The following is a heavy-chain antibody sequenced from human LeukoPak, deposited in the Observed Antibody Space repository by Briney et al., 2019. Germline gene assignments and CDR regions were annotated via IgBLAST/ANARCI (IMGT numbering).Heavy chain of an antibody. CDR1: GFTFSNYW. J-gene: IGHJ4*02. CDR2: IKQDGIEK. D-gene: IGHD4-17*01. Sequence: GGSLRLSCAASGFTFSNYWMAWVRQSPGKGPEWVANIKQDGIEKNYVDSVRGRFTISRDNAKSSLFLQMSSLRVDDTAVYYCARDQDGALDYWGQGSLVTVSS. CDR3: ARDQDGALDY. V-gene: IGHV3-7*01.